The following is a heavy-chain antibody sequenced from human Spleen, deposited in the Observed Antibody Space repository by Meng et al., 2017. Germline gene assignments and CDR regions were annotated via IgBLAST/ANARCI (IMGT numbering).Heavy chain of an antibody. CDR3: ARGTSQYYYDSSGHRRGAFDI. Sequence: ASVKVSCKASGYTFPDYWLHWVRRAPGQGLEWMGRINPKSGETHYAQRFQGRVTMTGDTSISTAYMELRSLRSDDTAVYYCARGTSQYYYDSSGHRRGAFDIWGQGPMVTVSS. J-gene: IGHJ3*02. CDR2: INPKSGET. CDR1: GYTFPDYW. D-gene: IGHD3-22*01. V-gene: IGHV1-2*06.